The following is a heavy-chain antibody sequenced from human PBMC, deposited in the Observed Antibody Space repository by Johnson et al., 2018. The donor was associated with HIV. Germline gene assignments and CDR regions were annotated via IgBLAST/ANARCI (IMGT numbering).Heavy chain of an antibody. CDR1: GFTFNNAW. V-gene: IGHV3-15*01. D-gene: IGHD2-2*01. Sequence: EMQLVESGGGVVQPGRSLRLSCAASGFTFNNAWMSWVRQAPGKGLEWVGHIKSKTDGGATDYPAPVKDRFTISRDDSKNTLYLQINSLKTDDTGVYYCSREVYQMTAFDIWGQGTVVTVSS. CDR3: SREVYQMTAFDI. CDR2: IKSKTDGGAT. J-gene: IGHJ3*02.